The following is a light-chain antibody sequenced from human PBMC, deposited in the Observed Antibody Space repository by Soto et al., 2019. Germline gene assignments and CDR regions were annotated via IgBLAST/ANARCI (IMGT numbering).Light chain of an antibody. V-gene: IGKV3-15*01. CDR1: QSVSSN. CDR2: GAS. J-gene: IGKJ1*01. Sequence: EIVMTQSPATLSVSPGERATLSCRASQSVSSNLAWYQQKPGQAPRLLIYGASTRVTGIPARFSGSGSGTEFTLTISSLQSEDCAVYYCQQYNNWPPWTCGQGTKVEIK. CDR3: QQYNNWPPWT.